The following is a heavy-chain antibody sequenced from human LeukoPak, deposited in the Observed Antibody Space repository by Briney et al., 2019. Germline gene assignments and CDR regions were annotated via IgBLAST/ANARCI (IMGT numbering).Heavy chain of an antibody. CDR1: GGSVNSGSYS. J-gene: IGHJ4*02. D-gene: IGHD3-22*01. Sequence: SETLSLTCTVSGGSVNSGSYSWSWIRQPPGRGLEWIGNIFYSGSTNYNSSLKSRVTISVDTAKNQFSLELSSVTAADTAVYYCTRDRKLNYYDSGGYHDFWGQGTLVTASS. CDR3: TRDRKLNYYDSGGYHDF. V-gene: IGHV4-61*01. CDR2: IFYSGST.